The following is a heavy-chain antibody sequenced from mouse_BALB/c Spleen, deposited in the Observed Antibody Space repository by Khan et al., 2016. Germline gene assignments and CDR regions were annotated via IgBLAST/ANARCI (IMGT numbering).Heavy chain of an antibody. V-gene: IGHV5-17*02. Sequence: EVELVESGGGLVQPGGSRRLSCAASGFTFSSFGMHWVRQAPEKGLEWVAYISSDSSTIYYADTVKGRFAISRDNPTNTLFLQMTSLRSEDTAIYYSARPQDYARDYWGQGTSVTVSS. J-gene: IGHJ4*01. CDR2: ISSDSSTI. CDR1: GFTFSSFG. CDR3: ARPQDYARDY. D-gene: IGHD6-1*01.